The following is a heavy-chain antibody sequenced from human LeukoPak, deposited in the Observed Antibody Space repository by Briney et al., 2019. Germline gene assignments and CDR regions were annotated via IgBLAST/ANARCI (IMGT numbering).Heavy chain of an antibody. J-gene: IGHJ4*02. Sequence: SETLSLTCTVSGGSISSYYWSWIRQPPGKGLEWIGYIYYSGSTNYNPSLKSRVTISVDTSKNQFSLKLSSVTAADTAVYYCARDLGGYFDYWGQGTLVTVSS. CDR2: IYYSGST. CDR3: ARDLGGYFDY. V-gene: IGHV4-59*01. CDR1: GGSISSYY.